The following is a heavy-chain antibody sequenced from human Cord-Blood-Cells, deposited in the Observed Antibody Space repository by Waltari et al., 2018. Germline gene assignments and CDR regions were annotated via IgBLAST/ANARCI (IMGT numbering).Heavy chain of an antibody. CDR2: ISSSSNTI. Sequence: EVQLVESGGGLVQPGGSLRLSCAASGFTFSSYSLNWVRQAPGKGLEWVSYISSSSNTIYYADSVKGRFTISRDNAKNSLYLQMNSLRAEDTAVYYCARVCHYDFWSGYYYYYYGMDVWGQGTTVTVSS. J-gene: IGHJ6*02. CDR3: ARVCHYDFWSGYYYYYYGMDV. V-gene: IGHV3-48*01. D-gene: IGHD3-3*01. CDR1: GFTFSSYS.